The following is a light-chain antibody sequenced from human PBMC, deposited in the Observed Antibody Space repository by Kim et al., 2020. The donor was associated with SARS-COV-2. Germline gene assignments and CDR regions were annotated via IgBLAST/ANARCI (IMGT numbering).Light chain of an antibody. V-gene: IGLV1-40*01. CDR1: SSNIGAGYD. J-gene: IGLJ2*01. CDR2: GNS. CDR3: QSYDSSLSGVV. Sequence: QRVTISCTGSSSNIGAGYDVHWYQQLPGTAPKLLIYGNSNRPSGVPDRFSGSKSGTSVSLAITGLQAEDEADYYCQSYDSSLSGVVFGGGTQLTVL.